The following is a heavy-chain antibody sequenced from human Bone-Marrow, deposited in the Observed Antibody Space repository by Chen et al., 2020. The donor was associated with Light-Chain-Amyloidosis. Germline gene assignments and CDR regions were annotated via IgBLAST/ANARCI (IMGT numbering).Heavy chain of an antibody. D-gene: IGHD2-2*01. V-gene: IGHV3-53*02. CDR2: FHTGFTT. CDR1: GFSVSSNY. J-gene: IGHJ4*02. CDR3: ARDVLCSSSNTCNDY. Sequence: EVQLMETGGGMIQPGGSLRLSCAVSGFSVSSNYMGCVRQAPGKGLEWVLLFHTGFTTYYADSVNGLFTISRDNSKNMLYLQMNSLIAEDTAVYYCARDVLCSSSNTCNDYWGQGTLVTVSS.